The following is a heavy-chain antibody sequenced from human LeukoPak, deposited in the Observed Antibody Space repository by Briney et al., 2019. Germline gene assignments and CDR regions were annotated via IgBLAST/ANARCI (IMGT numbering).Heavy chain of an antibody. D-gene: IGHD3-10*01. CDR2: FDPEDGET. Sequence: GASVKVSCKISGYILSELSMHWVRQAPGKGLEWMGGFDPEDGETIYAQKFQGRVTMTEDTSTDTAYMELSSLRSEDTAVYYCATVLLRVRGVFIDYWGQGTLVTVSS. V-gene: IGHV1-24*01. CDR3: ATVLLRVRGVFIDY. J-gene: IGHJ4*02. CDR1: GYILSELS.